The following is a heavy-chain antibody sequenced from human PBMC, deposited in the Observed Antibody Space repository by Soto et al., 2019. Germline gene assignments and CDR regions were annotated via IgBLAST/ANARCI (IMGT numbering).Heavy chain of an antibody. CDR3: AREALYYDTTGRAFDN. V-gene: IGHV3-74*01. J-gene: IGHJ3*02. CDR2: INSEGSNA. Sequence: GGSLRLSCAASEFTFSTCWMHLVRQAPGKGVGWVSHINSEGSNANYADSGKGRFTISRDNARNTLYLQMNSLRAEDTAVYYCAREALYYDTTGRAFDNWGQGTMVTVSS. D-gene: IGHD3-22*01. CDR1: EFTFSTCW.